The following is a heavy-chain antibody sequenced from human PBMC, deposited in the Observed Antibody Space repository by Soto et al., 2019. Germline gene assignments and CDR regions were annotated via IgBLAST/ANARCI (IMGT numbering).Heavy chain of an antibody. V-gene: IGHV3-48*02. CDR3: ARDRVVVTTRVAAVWNYYYYYGMDV. J-gene: IGHJ6*02. CDR1: GFTFSCYS. CDR2: ISSSSSTI. D-gene: IGHD4-4*01. Sequence: GGSLRLSCAASGFTFSCYSMNWVRQSPGKGLEWVSYISSSSSTIYYADSVKGRFTISRDNAKNSLYLQMNSLRDEDTAVYYCARDRVVVTTRVAAVWNYYYYYGMDVWGQGTTVTVS.